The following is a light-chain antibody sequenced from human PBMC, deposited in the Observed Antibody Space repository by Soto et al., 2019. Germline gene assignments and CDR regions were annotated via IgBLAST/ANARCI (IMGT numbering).Light chain of an antibody. CDR1: QWDKTY. CDR2: LDT. J-gene: IGLJ2*01. Sequence: SYELTQPPSVSVSPGQTVSIPCSGGQWDKTYASWYQQKPGQSPVLVIYLDTKRPSGIPERFSGSNSGNTATLTISGTQAMDEAEYFCQAWDDTSGVVFGGGTKLTVL. CDR3: QAWDDTSGVV. V-gene: IGLV3-1*01.